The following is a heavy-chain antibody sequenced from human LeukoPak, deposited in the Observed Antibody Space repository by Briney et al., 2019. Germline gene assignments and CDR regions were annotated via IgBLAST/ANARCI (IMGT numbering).Heavy chain of an antibody. J-gene: IGHJ6*02. CDR3: ARGRVTPYYYYYYGMDV. CDR2: INHSGST. Sequence: PSETLSLTCAVCGGSFSGYYWSWIRQPPGKGLEWIGEINHSGSTNYNPSLKSRVTISVDTSKNQFSLKLSSVTAADTAVYYCARGRVTPYYYYYYGMDVWGQGTTVTVSS. CDR1: GGSFSGYY. D-gene: IGHD4-11*01. V-gene: IGHV4-34*01.